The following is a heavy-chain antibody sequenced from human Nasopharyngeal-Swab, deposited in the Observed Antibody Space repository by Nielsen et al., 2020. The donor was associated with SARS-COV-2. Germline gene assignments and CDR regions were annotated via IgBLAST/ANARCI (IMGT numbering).Heavy chain of an antibody. CDR1: GFTFSDYY. CDR2: IRIRGSTI. Sequence: GEYLIISCAASGFTFSDYYMSWIRQAPGKGLEWVSYIRIRGSTIYYADSVKGRFTISRDNAKNSLYLQMNSLRAEDTAVYYCARDFGFCSSTSCSLLTFDYWGQGTLVTVSS. CDR3: ARDFGFCSSTSCSLLTFDY. J-gene: IGHJ4*02. V-gene: IGHV3-11*04. D-gene: IGHD2-2*01.